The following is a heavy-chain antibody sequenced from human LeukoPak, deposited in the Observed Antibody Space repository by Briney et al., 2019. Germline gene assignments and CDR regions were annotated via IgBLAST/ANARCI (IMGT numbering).Heavy chain of an antibody. CDR3: AKRVPYSSSSVYFDY. CDR2: ISDSGSDT. V-gene: IGHV3-23*01. Sequence: GSLRLSCALSGFTSSSYGMSWVRQAPGKRLEWVSAISDSGSDTYYADSVKGRFTISKDNSKNTLYLRMNSLRADDTAVYYCAKRVPYSSSSVYFDYWGQGTLVTVSS. D-gene: IGHD6-6*01. CDR1: GFTSSSYG. J-gene: IGHJ4*02.